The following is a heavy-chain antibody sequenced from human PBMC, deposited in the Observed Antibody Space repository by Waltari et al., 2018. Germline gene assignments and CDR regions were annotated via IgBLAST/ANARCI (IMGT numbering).Heavy chain of an antibody. CDR1: GFSLSTSGMR. D-gene: IGHD3-9*01. CDR2: IGWDDDK. J-gene: IGHJ4*02. V-gene: IGHV2-70*04. CDR3: SRIKDFDWLPDY. Sequence: QVTLKESGPALVKPTQTLTLTCTFSGFSLSTSGMRVSCIRQPPGKALEWLARIGWDDDKFYSTSLKPRLTIAHDTSKNQVVLTMTNMDPVDTSTYYCSRIKDFDWLPDYWGQGTLVTVSS.